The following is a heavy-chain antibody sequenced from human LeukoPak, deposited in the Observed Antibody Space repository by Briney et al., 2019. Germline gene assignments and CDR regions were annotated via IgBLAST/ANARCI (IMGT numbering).Heavy chain of an antibody. J-gene: IGHJ3*02. CDR1: GLTFSIYA. CDR2: ISGSGGST. D-gene: IGHD3-10*01. V-gene: IGHV3-23*01. Sequence: PGGSLRLSCAASGLTFSIYAMSWVRQAPGKGLEWVSAISGSGGSTYYADSVKGRFTISRDNSKNTLYLQMNSLRAEDTAVYYCGRDVLLWFGEPDDAFDIWGQGTMVTVSS. CDR3: GRDVLLWFGEPDDAFDI.